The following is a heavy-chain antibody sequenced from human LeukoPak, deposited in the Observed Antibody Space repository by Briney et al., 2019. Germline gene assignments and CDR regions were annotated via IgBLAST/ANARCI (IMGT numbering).Heavy chain of an antibody. J-gene: IGHJ4*02. CDR1: GGSFSGYY. V-gene: IGHV4-34*01. D-gene: IGHD1-14*01. CDR2: INHSGST. CDR3: ARQGVRPEGDRDY. Sequence: SETLSLTCAVYGGSFSGYYWSWIRQPPGKGLEWIGEINHSGSTNYNPSLKSRVTISVDTSKNQFSLKLSSVTAADTAVYYCARQGVRPEGDRDYWGQGTLVTVSS.